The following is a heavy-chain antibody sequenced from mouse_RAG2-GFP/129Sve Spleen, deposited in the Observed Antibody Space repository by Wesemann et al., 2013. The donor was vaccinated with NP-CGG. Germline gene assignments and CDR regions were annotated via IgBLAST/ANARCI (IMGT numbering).Heavy chain of an antibody. CDR3: ARWYGRYAMDY. V-gene: IGHV1-87*01. CDR2: IYPGDGDT. J-gene: IGHJ4*01. D-gene: IGHD2-1*01. Sequence: QVQLQQSGAELARPGASVKLSCKASGYTFTSYWMQWVKQRPGQGLEWIGAIYPGDGDTRYTQKFKGKATLTADKSSSTAYMQLSSLASEDSAVYYCARWYGRYAMDYWGGSRGTSVTVSS. CDR1: GYTFTSYW.